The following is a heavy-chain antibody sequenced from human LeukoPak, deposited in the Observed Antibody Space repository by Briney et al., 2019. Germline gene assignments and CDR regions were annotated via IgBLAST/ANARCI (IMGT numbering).Heavy chain of an antibody. CDR2: IYTSGST. Sequence: SETLSLTCTVSGGSISSGSYYWSWIRQPAGKGLEWIGRIYTSGSTNYNPSLKSRVTISVDTSKNQFSLKLSSVTAADTAVYYCARLSVIVGAALEYYYYYMDVWGQGTTVTVSS. V-gene: IGHV4-61*02. CDR1: GGSISSGSYY. D-gene: IGHD1-26*01. CDR3: ARLSVIVGAALEYYYYYMDV. J-gene: IGHJ6*03.